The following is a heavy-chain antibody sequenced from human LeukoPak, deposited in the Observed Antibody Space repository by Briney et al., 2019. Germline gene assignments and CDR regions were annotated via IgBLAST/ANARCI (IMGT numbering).Heavy chain of an antibody. CDR2: IYPGDSDT. V-gene: IGHV5-51*01. Sequence: GESLQISCQGSGYSFTSYWIGWVRQMPGKGLEWMGIIYPGDSDTRYSPSFQGQVTISADKSISTAYLQWSSLKASDTAMYYCARQTRRSGYYYDAFDIWGQGTMVTVSS. CDR1: GYSFTSYW. CDR3: ARQTRRSGYYYDAFDI. J-gene: IGHJ3*02. D-gene: IGHD3-22*01.